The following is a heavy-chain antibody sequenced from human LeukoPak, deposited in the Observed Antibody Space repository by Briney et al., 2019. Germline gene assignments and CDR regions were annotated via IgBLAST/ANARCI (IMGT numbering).Heavy chain of an antibody. V-gene: IGHV1-69*13. CDR2: IIPFFGTA. D-gene: IGHD3-22*01. J-gene: IGHJ4*02. Sequence: SVKVSCKASGGTFSSYAISWVRQAPGQGLEWMGGIIPFFGTANYAQKFQGRVTITADESTSTAYMELSSLRSEDTAVYYCARARHYYDSSRTRGFDYWGQGTLVTVSS. CDR1: GGTFSSYA. CDR3: ARARHYYDSSRTRGFDY.